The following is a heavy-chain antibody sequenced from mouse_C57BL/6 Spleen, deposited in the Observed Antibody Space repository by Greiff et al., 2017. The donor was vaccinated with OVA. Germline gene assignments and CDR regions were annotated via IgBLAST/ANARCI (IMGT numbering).Heavy chain of an antibody. CDR3: ARFDDYGGFYYFDY. D-gene: IGHD2-4*01. Sequence: EVQLQQSGPELVKPGASVKIPCKASGYTFTDYNMDWVKQSHGKSLEWIGDINPNNGGTIYNQKFKGKATLTVDKSSSTAYMELRSLTSEDTAVDYCARFDDYGGFYYFDYGGQGTTLTVSS. J-gene: IGHJ2*01. V-gene: IGHV1-18*01. CDR1: GYTFTDYN. CDR2: INPNNGGT.